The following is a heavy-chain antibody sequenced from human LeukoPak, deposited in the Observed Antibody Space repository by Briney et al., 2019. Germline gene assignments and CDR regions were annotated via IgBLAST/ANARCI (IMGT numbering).Heavy chain of an antibody. CDR1: GYDITELS. Sequence: ASVKVSCKVSGYDITELSMLWVRQAPGKGLEWLGGFGPEDGEPVYAQKFQGIFTMTEDTSAATADMELSSRTSDDTSVYYCATESEGWFAPWVQGTLVTVSS. CDR3: ATESEGWFAP. J-gene: IGHJ5*02. V-gene: IGHV1-24*01. CDR2: FGPEDGEP.